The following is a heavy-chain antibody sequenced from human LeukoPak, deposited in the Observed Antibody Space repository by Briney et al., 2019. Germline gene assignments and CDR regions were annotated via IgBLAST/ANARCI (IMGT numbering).Heavy chain of an antibody. CDR2: ISSSSSYI. CDR3: ARDTWQQLVEKGYYHLDV. J-gene: IGHJ6*03. D-gene: IGHD6-13*01. Sequence: GSLRLSCAASGFTFSSYSMSWVRQAPGKGLEWVSSISSSSSYIYYADSVKGRFTISRDNAKNSLYLQMNSLRAEDTAVYYCARDTWQQLVEKGYYHLDVWGKGTTVTVSS. V-gene: IGHV3-21*01. CDR1: GFTFSSYS.